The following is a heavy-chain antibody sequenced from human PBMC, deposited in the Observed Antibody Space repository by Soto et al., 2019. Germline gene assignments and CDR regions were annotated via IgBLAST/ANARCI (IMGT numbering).Heavy chain of an antibody. Sequence: SGPTLVNPTETLTLTCTFSGFSLASSGVGVGWIRQPPGKALEWLALIYWDDDKRYSPSLKSRLTITKDTSKNQVVLTMTNMDPVDTATYYCAHRLHGSSGYYSPYYFDYWGQGTLVTVSS. CDR1: GFSLASSGVG. CDR2: IYWDDDK. J-gene: IGHJ4*02. V-gene: IGHV2-5*02. CDR3: AHRLHGSSGYYSPYYFDY. D-gene: IGHD3-22*01.